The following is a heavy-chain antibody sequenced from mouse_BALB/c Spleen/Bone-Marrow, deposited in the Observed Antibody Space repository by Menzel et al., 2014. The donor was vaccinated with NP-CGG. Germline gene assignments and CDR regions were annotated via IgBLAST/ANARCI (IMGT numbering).Heavy chain of an antibody. CDR2: IYPKNDDA. CDR3: TRHYGNYDY. Sequence: QVQLKKSGAELVRPGTSVKMSCKAAGYSFTNFWIGWVKQRPGHGLEWIGDIYPKNDDANYNERFKGRATLTVDTSSSTAYMQLSGLTSEDFAIYYCTRHYGNYDYWGQGSTLTVSS. D-gene: IGHD2-1*01. CDR1: GYSFTNFW. V-gene: IGHV1-63*02. J-gene: IGHJ2*01.